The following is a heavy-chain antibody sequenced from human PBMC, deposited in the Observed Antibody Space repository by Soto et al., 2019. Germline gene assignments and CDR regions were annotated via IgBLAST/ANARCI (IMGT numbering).Heavy chain of an antibody. CDR3: AKDRDGAAAGPTKFYGMDV. Sequence: EVQLLESGGGLVQPGGSLRLSCAASGFTFSSYAMSWVRQAPGKGLEWVSVISGSGDSTYYADSVRGRFTISRDNSKNTLYLQMTSMRAEHTAVYYCAKDRDGAAAGPTKFYGMDVWGQGTTVTVSS. J-gene: IGHJ6*02. CDR1: GFTFSSYA. V-gene: IGHV3-23*01. D-gene: IGHD6-13*01. CDR2: ISGSGDST.